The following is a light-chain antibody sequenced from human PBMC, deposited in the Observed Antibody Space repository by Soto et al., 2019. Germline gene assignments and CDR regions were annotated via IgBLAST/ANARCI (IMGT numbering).Light chain of an antibody. Sequence: DIQMTQSPSSLSASVGDRVTITCRASQGIGNSLAWFQQKPGKAPKSLIYGGSSLQSGVPSKFSGSGSGTDFTLIISSLQPEDSATYYRQQYYAYPFTFGPGTKVDVK. CDR2: GGS. CDR3: QQYYAYPFT. V-gene: IGKV1-16*02. J-gene: IGKJ3*01. CDR1: QGIGNS.